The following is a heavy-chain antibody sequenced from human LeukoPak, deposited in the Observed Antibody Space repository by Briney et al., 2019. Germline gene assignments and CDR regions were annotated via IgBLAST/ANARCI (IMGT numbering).Heavy chain of an antibody. D-gene: IGHD4-17*01. CDR1: GGSFSGYY. CDR2: INLSGST. V-gene: IGHV4-34*01. J-gene: IGHJ6*03. CDR3: ARVRYYGDYVRAYYYYMDV. Sequence: SETLSLTCAVYGGSFSGYYWSWIRQPPGKGLEWIGEINLSGSTNYNPSLKSRVTISVDTSKNQFSLKLSSVTAADTAVYYCARVRYYGDYVRAYYYYMDVWGKGTTVTVSS.